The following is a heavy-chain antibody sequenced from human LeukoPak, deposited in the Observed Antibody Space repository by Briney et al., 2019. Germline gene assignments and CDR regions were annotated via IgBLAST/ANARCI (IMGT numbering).Heavy chain of an antibody. V-gene: IGHV3-33*01. CDR1: GFTFNRNG. D-gene: IGHD3-22*01. CDR2: IWFDGSRE. J-gene: IGHJ4*02. CDR3: ARWLSYKIDSNGFLDY. Sequence: PGGSLRLSCAASGFTFNRNGVHWVRQAPGKGLEWVALIWFDGSREYYGDSVKGRFIISRDNSKNTLYLQMNSLRAEDTAVYYCARWLSYKIDSNGFLDYWGQGTLVTVSS.